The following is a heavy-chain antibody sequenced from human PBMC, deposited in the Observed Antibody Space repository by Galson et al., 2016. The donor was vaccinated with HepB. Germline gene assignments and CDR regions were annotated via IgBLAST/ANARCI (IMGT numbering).Heavy chain of an antibody. CDR3: AAGGSSWSYYYGMDV. V-gene: IGHV2-70*01. CDR1: GFSLSTSGVC. D-gene: IGHD6-13*01. Sequence: PALVKPTQTLTLTCTFSGFSLSTSGVCVSWIRQPPGKALEWLALIDWDDDKYYSTSLKTRLTISKDTSKNQVVLTMTNMDPVDTATYYCAAGGSSWSYYYGMDVWGQGTTVTVSS. J-gene: IGHJ6*02. CDR2: IDWDDDK.